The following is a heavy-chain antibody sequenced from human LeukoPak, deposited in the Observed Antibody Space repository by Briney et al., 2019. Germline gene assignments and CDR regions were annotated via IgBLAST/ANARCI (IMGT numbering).Heavy chain of an antibody. V-gene: IGHV1-18*01. D-gene: IGHD6-6*01. Sequence: ASVKVSCKASVYTFTSYGISWVRQAPGQGLEWMGWISAYNGNTNYAQKLQGRVTMTTDTSTSTAYMELRSLRSDDTAVYYCARDLGSSATSTNWFDPWGQGTLVTFSS. CDR2: ISAYNGNT. CDR3: ARDLGSSATSTNWFDP. J-gene: IGHJ5*02. CDR1: VYTFTSYG.